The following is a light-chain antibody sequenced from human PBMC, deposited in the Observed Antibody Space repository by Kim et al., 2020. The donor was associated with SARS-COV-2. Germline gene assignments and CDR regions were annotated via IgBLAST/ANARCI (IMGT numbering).Light chain of an antibody. CDR1: NSDIGGHNS. CDR2: DVT. CDR3: SSYTTSTTWV. Sequence: GQPLTISCTVTNSDIGGHNSASWYQQYPGKAPKLLIYDVTRRASGISNRFSGSKSGNTASLTITGLQTEDEADYYCSSYTTSTTWVFGGGTQLTVL. J-gene: IGLJ3*02. V-gene: IGLV2-14*04.